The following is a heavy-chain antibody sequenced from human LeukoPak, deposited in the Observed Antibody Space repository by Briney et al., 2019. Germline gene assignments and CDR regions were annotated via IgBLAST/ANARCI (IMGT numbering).Heavy chain of an antibody. Sequence: SETLSLTCTVSGGSISSSSYYWGWIRQPPGKGLEWIGSIYYSGSTYYNPSLKSRVTISVDRSKNQFSLKLSSVTAADTAVYYCASLRTTVTQDGDYWGQGTLVTVSS. D-gene: IGHD4-17*01. CDR1: GGSISSSSYY. V-gene: IGHV4-39*07. CDR3: ASLRTTVTQDGDY. J-gene: IGHJ4*02. CDR2: IYYSGST.